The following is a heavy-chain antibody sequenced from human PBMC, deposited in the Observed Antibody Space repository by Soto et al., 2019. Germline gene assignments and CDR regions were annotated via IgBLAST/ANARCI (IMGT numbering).Heavy chain of an antibody. CDR1: GGSFSGYY. J-gene: IGHJ6*02. D-gene: IGHD6-6*01. V-gene: IGHV4-34*01. CDR3: PRGVSIAPGMVV. Sequence: QVQLQQWGAGLLKPSETLSLTCAVYGGSFSGYYWSWIRQPPGKGLEWIGEINHSGSTNYNPSLKSRVPISIATSKNQFSLKLSSVTAADTAVYYCPRGVSIAPGMVVWGQGTTVTGSS. CDR2: INHSGST.